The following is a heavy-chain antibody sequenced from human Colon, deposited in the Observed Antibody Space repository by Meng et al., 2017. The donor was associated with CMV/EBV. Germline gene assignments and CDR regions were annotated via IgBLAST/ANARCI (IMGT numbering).Heavy chain of an antibody. CDR2: IKQDGSEN. CDR1: GFTFSDYY. V-gene: IGHV3-7*01. J-gene: IGHJ5*02. Sequence: GGSLRLSCAASGFTFSDYYMSWIRQAPGKGLEWVANIKQDGSENYYVDSVKGRFTISRDNAKNSLYLQMNSLRAEDTAVYFCARLGAASGRYWFDPWGQGTLVTVSS. CDR3: ARLGAASGRYWFDP. D-gene: IGHD6-13*01.